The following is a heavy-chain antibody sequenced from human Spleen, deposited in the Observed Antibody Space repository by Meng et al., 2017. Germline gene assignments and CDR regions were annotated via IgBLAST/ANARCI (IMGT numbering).Heavy chain of an antibody. D-gene: IGHD5/OR15-5a*01. CDR2: ISGIGTTI. Sequence: GESLKISCAASGFTVSGYYMSWVRQAPGKGLEWVAYISGIGTTIYYADSVKGRFTISRDDKKNSLYLQMNSLRVEDSGIYYCMRDHDYYATNCIVSFWGQGRMVTVSS. CDR1: GFTVSGYY. J-gene: IGHJ4*02. V-gene: IGHV3-11*04. CDR3: MRDHDYYATNCIVSF.